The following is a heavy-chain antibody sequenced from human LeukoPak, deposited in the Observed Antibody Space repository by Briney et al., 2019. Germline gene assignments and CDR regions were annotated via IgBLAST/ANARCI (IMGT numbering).Heavy chain of an antibody. CDR1: GYTFTSYG. V-gene: IGHV1-18*01. Sequence: ASVKVFCKASGYTFTSYGITWVRQAPGQGLEWMGWISADNGNTHYAQNLQGGVTMTTDTSTTTAYMDLRSLRSDDTAVYYCARDLWFGELSPVGYWGQGTLVTVSS. J-gene: IGHJ4*02. D-gene: IGHD3-10*01. CDR2: ISADNGNT. CDR3: ARDLWFGELSPVGY.